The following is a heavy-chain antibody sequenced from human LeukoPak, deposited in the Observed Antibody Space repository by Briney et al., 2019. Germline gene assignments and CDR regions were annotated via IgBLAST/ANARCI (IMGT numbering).Heavy chain of an antibody. Sequence: ASVTVSCTASGYTFRSYEINWVRQAPGQGLEWVGWIHPNSGKTGYAQKFQGRVTMTRDTSTETAFMELSSPKFDDTAIFYCARGHYGGNRYFDIWGQGTLVTVSS. CDR3: ARGHYGGNRYFDI. J-gene: IGHJ4*02. CDR1: GYTFRSYE. V-gene: IGHV1-8*01. CDR2: IHPNSGKT. D-gene: IGHD4-23*01.